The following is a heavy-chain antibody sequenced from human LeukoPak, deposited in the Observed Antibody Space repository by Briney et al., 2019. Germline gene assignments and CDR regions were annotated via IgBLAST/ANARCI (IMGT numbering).Heavy chain of an antibody. Sequence: GGSLRLSCAASGFTFSSYSMNWVRQAPGKGLEWVSYISSSSSTIYYADSVKGRFTISRDNAKNSLYLQMNSLRDEDTAVYYYAREGANPGGLQDGIDYWGQGTLVTVSS. CDR2: ISSSSSTI. CDR3: AREGANPGGLQDGIDY. CDR1: GFTFSSYS. J-gene: IGHJ4*02. D-gene: IGHD3-10*01. V-gene: IGHV3-48*02.